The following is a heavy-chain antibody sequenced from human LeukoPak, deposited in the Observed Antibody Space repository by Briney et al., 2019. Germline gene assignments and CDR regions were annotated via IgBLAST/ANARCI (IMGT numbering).Heavy chain of an antibody. Sequence: GGSLRLSCAGSGFTFSTFAMRWVRQAPGKGLDWVSSIGGGGDAHYADSAKGRFTIFRDNAQNTLSLQMNNLRSEDTAIYYCSRGPGGGPDDYWGQGILVTVSS. CDR2: IGGGGDA. CDR3: SRGPGGGPDDY. CDR1: GFTFSTFA. D-gene: IGHD4-23*01. J-gene: IGHJ4*02. V-gene: IGHV3-23*01.